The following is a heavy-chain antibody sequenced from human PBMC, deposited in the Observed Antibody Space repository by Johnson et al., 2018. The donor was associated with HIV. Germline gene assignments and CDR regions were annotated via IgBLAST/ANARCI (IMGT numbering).Heavy chain of an antibody. Sequence: VQLVESGGGLVKPGGSLRLSCAASGFTFSDYYMSWIRQAPGKGLEWVSVIYSGDRTYSAVSVKGRFTISRDSSKNTLFLQMNSLRVEDTAVYYCARAYIYGAFDIWGQGTMVTVSS. CDR2: IYSGDRT. D-gene: IGHD2/OR15-2a*01. V-gene: IGHV3-66*01. CDR1: GFTFSDYY. CDR3: ARAYIYGAFDI. J-gene: IGHJ3*02.